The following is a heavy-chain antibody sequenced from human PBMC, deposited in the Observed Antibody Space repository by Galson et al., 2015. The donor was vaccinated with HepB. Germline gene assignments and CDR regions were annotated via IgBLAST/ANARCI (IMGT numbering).Heavy chain of an antibody. CDR2: INPDGSDT. V-gene: IGHV3-74*03. Sequence: SLRLSCAGSGFIFRNYWMHWVRQAPGEGLVWVSRINPDGSDTTYADSVKGRFTISRDNVRNTLYLQMNSLRAEDTSVYYCVRLGGLELVWGQGTLVTVSS. CDR1: GFIFRNYW. J-gene: IGHJ4*02. CDR3: VRLGGLELV. D-gene: IGHD1-7*01.